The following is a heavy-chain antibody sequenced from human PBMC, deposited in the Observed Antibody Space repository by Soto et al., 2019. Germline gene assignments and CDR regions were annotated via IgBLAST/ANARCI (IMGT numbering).Heavy chain of an antibody. CDR3: ATHVDYGDRLGDAFDI. CDR1: GGTFSSYA. J-gene: IGHJ3*02. D-gene: IGHD4-17*01. Sequence: SVKVSCKASGGTFSSYAISWVRQAPGQGLEWMGGIIPIFGTANYAQKFQGRVTITADKSTSTAYMELSSLRSEDTAVYYCATHVDYGDRLGDAFDIWGQGTMVTVS. V-gene: IGHV1-69*06. CDR2: IIPIFGTA.